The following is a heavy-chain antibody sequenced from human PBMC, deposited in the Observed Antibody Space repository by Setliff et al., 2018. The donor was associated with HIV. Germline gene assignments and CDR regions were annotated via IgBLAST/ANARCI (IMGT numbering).Heavy chain of an antibody. V-gene: IGHV4-4*09. CDR2: IHSSGST. D-gene: IGHD1-1*01. CDR3: ARHGLAPYM. Sequence: PSETLSLTCTVSGGSISSYYWSWIRQPPGKGLERIGNIHSSGSTNYNPSLKSRVTISVDTSKNQFSLKLTSVTAADTAVYYCARHGLAPYMWGQGTLVTVSS. J-gene: IGHJ4*02. CDR1: GGSISSYY.